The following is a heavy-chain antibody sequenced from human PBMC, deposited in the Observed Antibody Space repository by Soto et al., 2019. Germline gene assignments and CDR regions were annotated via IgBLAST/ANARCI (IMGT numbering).Heavy chain of an antibody. CDR1: GFPFSIYS. J-gene: IGHJ6*02. CDR2: INSRSVYI. D-gene: IGHD3-16*01. CDR3: ARGDMLGTAAYGMDV. V-gene: IGHV3-21*02. Sequence: EVQLVESGGGLVKPGESLTLSCAASGFPFSIYSMDWVRQAPGKGLEWVSSINSRSVYIYYTDSVRGRFTISRDNAKNSLYLQMSGLGTEDSGVYFCARGDMLGTAAYGMDVWGQGTTVTVSS.